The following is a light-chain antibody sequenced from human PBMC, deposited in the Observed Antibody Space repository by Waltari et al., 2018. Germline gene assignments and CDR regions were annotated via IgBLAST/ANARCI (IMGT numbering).Light chain of an antibody. J-gene: IGKJ1*01. CDR2: LVS. V-gene: IGKV2-28*01. Sequence: TVRTQTQLCQPVSPVAPASISCRSSQSLLQSSGNPFLDWYVQKPGQAPQPLIYLVSNRASGVPDRFSGSGSGTDFTLKISRVEAEDVGLYYCMQARQTPWTFGQGTKVEIK. CDR1: QSLLQSSGNPF. CDR3: MQARQTPWT.